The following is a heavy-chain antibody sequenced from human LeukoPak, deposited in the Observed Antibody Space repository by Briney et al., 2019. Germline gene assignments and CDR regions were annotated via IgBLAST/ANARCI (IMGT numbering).Heavy chain of an antibody. V-gene: IGHV3-7*01. Sequence: GGSLRLSCAASGFILSNYWMGWVRRAPGKGLEWVANINQDGSEKHYVDFLKGRFTISRDNANNSLYLEMNNLSAEDTAVYYCARDLYRIVVVPHYFDYWGQGTLVTVSS. J-gene: IGHJ4*02. CDR3: ARDLYRIVVVPHYFDY. CDR2: INQDGSEK. D-gene: IGHD3-22*01. CDR1: GFILSNYW.